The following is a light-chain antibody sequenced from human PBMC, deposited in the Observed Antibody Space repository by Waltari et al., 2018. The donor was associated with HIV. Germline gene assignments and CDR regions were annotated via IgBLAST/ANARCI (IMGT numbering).Light chain of an antibody. CDR1: SSDVGGYNY. J-gene: IGLJ2*01. CDR3: CSYAGSYDFDVV. Sequence: QSALTQPRSVSGSLGQSVTISCTVISSDVGGYNYVSWSQQHPGTAPKLLIFDVTKRPAGVPYRFSGSKSGDTASLTISGLQAEEEADYYCCSYAGSYDFDVVFGGGTNLTVL. CDR2: DVT. V-gene: IGLV2-11*01.